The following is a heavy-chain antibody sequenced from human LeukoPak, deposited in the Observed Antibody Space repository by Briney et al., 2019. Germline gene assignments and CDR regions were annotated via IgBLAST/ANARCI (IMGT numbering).Heavy chain of an antibody. CDR3: ATGLPGALRPLLGY. CDR2: FDPEDGET. J-gene: IGHJ4*02. D-gene: IGHD2-21*02. V-gene: IGHV1-24*01. Sequence: GASVKVSCKVSGYTLTELSMHWVRQAPGKGLEWMRGFDPEDGETIYAQKFQGRVTMTEDTSTDTAYMELSSLRSEDTAVYYCATGLPGALRPLLGYWGQGTLVTVSS. CDR1: GYTLTELS.